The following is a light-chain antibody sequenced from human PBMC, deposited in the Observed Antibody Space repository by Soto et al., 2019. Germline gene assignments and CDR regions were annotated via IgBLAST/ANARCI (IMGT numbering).Light chain of an antibody. Sequence: QSVLTQTPSVSGAPGQRVTISCTGSSSNIGAHFDVHWYQHLPGTAPKLLIYGNTNRPSGVPDRFSGSKSGTSASLAITGLQAEDEADYYCQTYDSSLSEVVFGGGTQLTVL. CDR2: GNT. J-gene: IGLJ2*01. V-gene: IGLV1-40*01. CDR3: QTYDSSLSEVV. CDR1: SSNIGAHFD.